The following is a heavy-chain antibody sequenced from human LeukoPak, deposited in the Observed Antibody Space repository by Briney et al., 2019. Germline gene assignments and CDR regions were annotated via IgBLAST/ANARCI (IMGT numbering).Heavy chain of an antibody. CDR3: ATWSKAAAGTSDY. V-gene: IGHV3-21*01. CDR1: GFTFSSYS. CDR2: ISSSSSYI. D-gene: IGHD6-13*01. J-gene: IGHJ4*02. Sequence: GGSLRLSCAASGFTFSSYSMNWVRQAPGKGLEWVSSISSSSSYIYYADSVKGRFTISRDNAKNSLYLQMNSLRAEDTAAYYCATWSKAAAGTSDYWGQGTLVTVSS.